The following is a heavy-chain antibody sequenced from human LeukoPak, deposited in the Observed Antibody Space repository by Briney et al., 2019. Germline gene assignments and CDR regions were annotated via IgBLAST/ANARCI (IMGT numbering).Heavy chain of an antibody. D-gene: IGHD3-3*01. CDR3: AKDLLYYYYMDV. Sequence: GGSLRLSCAASGFTFSSYAMHWVRQAPGKGLEWVAVISYDGSNKYYADSVKGRFTISRDNSKNTLYLQMNSLRAEDTAVYYCAKDLLYYYYMDVWGKGTTVTISS. CDR2: ISYDGSNK. V-gene: IGHV3-30*04. CDR1: GFTFSSYA. J-gene: IGHJ6*03.